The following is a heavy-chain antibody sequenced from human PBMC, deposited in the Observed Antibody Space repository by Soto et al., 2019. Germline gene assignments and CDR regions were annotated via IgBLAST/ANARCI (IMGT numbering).Heavy chain of an antibody. D-gene: IGHD5-12*01. CDR1: GFSFSNTW. V-gene: IGHV3-15*07. Sequence: EVQLVESGGGLVEPGGSLRLSCAASGFSFSNTWMNWVRQAPGKGLEWVGRIKSKTDGGTIDYAAPVTGRFIISREDSKNTLYLEMNSLKIEDTAVYYCTTGPPSLSGYYGTWGRGTLVTVSS. CDR3: TTGPPSLSGYYGT. CDR2: IKSKTDGGTI. J-gene: IGHJ5*02.